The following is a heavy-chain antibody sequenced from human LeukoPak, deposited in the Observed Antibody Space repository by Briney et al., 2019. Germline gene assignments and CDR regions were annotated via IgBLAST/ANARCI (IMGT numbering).Heavy chain of an antibody. CDR1: GGSFSTYY. V-gene: IGHV4-4*07. CDR2: IYTSGST. J-gene: IGHJ6*03. CDR3: ARGHSIEPYYYYYYMDV. Sequence: SETLSLTCTVSGGSFSTYYWSWIRQPAGKGLEWIGRIYTSGSTNYNPSLKSRLTMSIDTSKNHFSLKLSSVTAADTAVYYCARGHSIEPYYYYYYMDVWGKGTTVTVSS. D-gene: IGHD4-11*01.